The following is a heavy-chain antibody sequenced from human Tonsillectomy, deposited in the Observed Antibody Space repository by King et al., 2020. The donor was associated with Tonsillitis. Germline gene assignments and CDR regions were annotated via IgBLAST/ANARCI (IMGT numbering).Heavy chain of an antibody. CDR2: ISDSAGGT. V-gene: IGHV3-23*04. D-gene: IGHD3-3*01. CDR3: AKLLRSGYHLYYMDV. CDR1: GFTFSSFA. Sequence: EVQLVESGGGLVQPGGSLRLSCAASGFTFSSFAMTWVRQAPGKGLEWVSSISDSAGGTYYADSVNGRFTIPRDNSKNTLYLQVNGLRAEDTAVYYCAKLLRSGYHLYYMDVWGKGTTVTVSS. J-gene: IGHJ6*03.